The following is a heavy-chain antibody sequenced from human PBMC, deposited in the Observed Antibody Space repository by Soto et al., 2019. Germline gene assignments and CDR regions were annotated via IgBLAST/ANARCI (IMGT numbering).Heavy chain of an antibody. Sequence: GGSLRLSCAASGFTFNNYAMTWVRQAPGKGLEWVSGISGSGGTTFYAGSVKGRFAISRDNSKNTLYLQMNSLRAEDTAVYYCARGSSTLTRHLDYWGQGTLVTVSS. CDR2: ISGSGGTT. V-gene: IGHV3-23*01. CDR3: ARGSSTLTRHLDY. J-gene: IGHJ4*02. CDR1: GFTFNNYA. D-gene: IGHD4-17*01.